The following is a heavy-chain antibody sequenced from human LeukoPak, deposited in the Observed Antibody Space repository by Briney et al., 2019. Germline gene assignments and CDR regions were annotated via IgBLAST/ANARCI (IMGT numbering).Heavy chain of an antibody. V-gene: IGHV4-4*07. CDR2: IHTSGSI. CDR1: GGSISSYY. Sequence: SETLSLTCTVSGGSISSYYWSWIRQPAGKGLEWIGRIHTSGSINYNPSLKSRVTMSVDTSKNQFSLKVNSVTAADTAVYYCARVYDSGSQAYFYYMDVWGKGTTVTISS. J-gene: IGHJ6*03. D-gene: IGHD3-10*01. CDR3: ARVYDSGSQAYFYYMDV.